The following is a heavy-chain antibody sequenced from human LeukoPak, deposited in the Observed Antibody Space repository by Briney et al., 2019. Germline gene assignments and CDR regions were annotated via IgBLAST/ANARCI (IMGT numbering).Heavy chain of an antibody. J-gene: IGHJ4*02. CDR3: ARDVSSSWYQYYFDY. Sequence: ASVKVSCKASGYTFTSYGISWVRQAPGQGLEWMGWISAYNGNTNYAQKLQGRVTMTTDTSTSTAYVELRSLRSDDTAVYYCARDVSSSWYQYYFDYWGQGTLVTVSS. CDR1: GYTFTSYG. V-gene: IGHV1-18*01. D-gene: IGHD6-13*01. CDR2: ISAYNGNT.